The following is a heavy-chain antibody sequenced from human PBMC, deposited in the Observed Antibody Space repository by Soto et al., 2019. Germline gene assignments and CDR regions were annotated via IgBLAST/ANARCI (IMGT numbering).Heavy chain of an antibody. CDR1: GFTFSSYW. D-gene: IGHD3-16*02. CDR2: IKQDRSEK. J-gene: IGHJ3*02. CDR3: ARDKQDYDYIWGSYRFSPDI. Sequence: GGSLRLCCAASGFTFSSYWMSWVRQAPGKGLGWVANIKQDRSEKYYVDSVKGRFTISRDNAKNSLYLQMNRLRAEDTGGYFCARDKQDYDYIWGSYRFSPDIWGQGTMVTVSS. V-gene: IGHV3-7*01.